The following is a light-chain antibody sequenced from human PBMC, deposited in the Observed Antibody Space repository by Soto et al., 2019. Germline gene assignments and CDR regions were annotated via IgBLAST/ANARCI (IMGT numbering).Light chain of an antibody. J-gene: IGLJ1*01. CDR3: TSYAGGNNV. V-gene: IGLV2-8*01. CDR2: EVN. Sequence: QSALTQPPSASGSPGQSVTISCTGTSSDVGGYNYVSWYQQYPGKVPKLMVYEVNNRPSGVPDRFSDSKSGNTASLTVSGLQAEDEADYYCTSYAGGNNVFGTGTKLTVL. CDR1: SSDVGGYNY.